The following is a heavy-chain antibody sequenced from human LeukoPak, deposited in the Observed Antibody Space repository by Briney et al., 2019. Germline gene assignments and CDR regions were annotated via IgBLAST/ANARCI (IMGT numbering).Heavy chain of an antibody. CDR3: ARGTGYSSSWYNY. CDR2: IKQDGSEK. J-gene: IGHJ4*02. D-gene: IGHD6-13*01. CDR1: GFTFSSYW. V-gene: IGHV3-7*01. Sequence: SGGSLRLSCAASGFTFSSYWMSWVRQAPGKGLEWVANIKQDGSEKYYVDSVKGRFTISRDNAKNSLYLQMNSLRAEDTAVYYCARGTGYSSSWYNYWGQGTPVTVSS.